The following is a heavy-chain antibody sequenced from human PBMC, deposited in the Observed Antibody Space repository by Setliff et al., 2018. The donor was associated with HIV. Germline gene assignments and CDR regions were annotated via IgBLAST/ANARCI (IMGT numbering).Heavy chain of an antibody. Sequence: PGESLKISCKGSGYIFTTYWIGWVRQMPGKGLEWMGIIYPGDSDTRISPSFQGQVTISADKSINTAFLQWSSLKASDTAMFYCARSDSANWYVDYWGQGTLVTVSS. D-gene: IGHD1-1*01. V-gene: IGHV5-51*01. CDR3: ARSDSANWYVDY. J-gene: IGHJ4*02. CDR2: IYPGDSDT. CDR1: GYIFTTYW.